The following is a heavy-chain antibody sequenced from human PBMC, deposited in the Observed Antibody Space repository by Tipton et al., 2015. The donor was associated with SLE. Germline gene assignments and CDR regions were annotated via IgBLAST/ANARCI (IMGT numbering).Heavy chain of an antibody. CDR2: IYTSGST. CDR1: GGSISSGSYY. V-gene: IGHV4-61*02. CDR3: ARGVGYRSSTSCYGAFDI. D-gene: IGHD2-2*01. J-gene: IGHJ3*02. Sequence: TLSLTCTVSGGSISSGSYYWSWIRQPAGKGLEWIGRIYTSGSTYYNPSFQSRVTISVDTSKNQFSLKLSSVTAADTAVYYCARGVGYRSSTSCYGAFDIWGQGTMVTVSS.